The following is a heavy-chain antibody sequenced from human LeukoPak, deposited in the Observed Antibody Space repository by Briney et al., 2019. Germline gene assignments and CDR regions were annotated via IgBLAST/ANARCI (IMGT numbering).Heavy chain of an antibody. J-gene: IGHJ4*02. V-gene: IGHV3-23*01. Sequence: PGGSLRLSRAASGFTFSSYAMSWVRQAPGKGLEWVSAISGSGGSTYYADSVKGRFTISRDNSKNTLYLQMNSLRAEDTAVYYCAKSGVVLAIAADGTVFDYWGQGTLVTVSS. CDR1: GFTFSSYA. D-gene: IGHD6-13*01. CDR2: ISGSGGST. CDR3: AKSGVVLAIAADGTVFDY.